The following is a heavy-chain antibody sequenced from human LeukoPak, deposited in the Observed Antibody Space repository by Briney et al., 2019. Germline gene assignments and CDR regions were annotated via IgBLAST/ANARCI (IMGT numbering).Heavy chain of an antibody. CDR1: GFTFDDYA. J-gene: IGHJ4*02. CDR2: ISWNSGSI. Sequence: PGRSLRLSCAASGFTFDDYAVHWVRQAPGKGLEWVSGISWNSGSIGYADSAKGRFTISRDNAKNSLYLQMNSLRAEDTALYYCAKSAPSSVAGNFDYWGQGTLVTVSS. V-gene: IGHV3-9*01. CDR3: AKSAPSSVAGNFDY. D-gene: IGHD6-19*01.